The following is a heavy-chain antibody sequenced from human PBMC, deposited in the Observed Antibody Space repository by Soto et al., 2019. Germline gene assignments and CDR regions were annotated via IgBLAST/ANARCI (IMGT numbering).Heavy chain of an antibody. J-gene: IGHJ4*02. V-gene: IGHV4-59*01. CDR2: IYYSGST. CDR3: ARGLFPGGYYDSSGYYSWDYFDY. CDR1: GGSISSYY. D-gene: IGHD3-22*01. Sequence: LSLTCTVSGGSISSYYWSWIRQPPGKGLEWIGYIYYSGSTNYNPSLKSRVTISVDTSKNQFSLKLSSVTAADTAVYYCARGLFPGGYYDSSGYYSWDYFDYWGQGTLVTVSS.